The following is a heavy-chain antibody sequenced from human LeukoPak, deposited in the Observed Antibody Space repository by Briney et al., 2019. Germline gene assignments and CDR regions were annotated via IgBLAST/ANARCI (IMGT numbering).Heavy chain of an antibody. V-gene: IGHV1-69*13. J-gene: IGHJ4*02. Sequence: SVKVSCKASGGTFSSYAISWVRQAPGQGLEWMGGIIPIFGTANYAQKFQGRVTITADESTSTAYMELSSLRSEDTAVYYCARDSSSWYYAFDYWGQGTLVTVSS. CDR2: IIPIFGTA. CDR3: ARDSSSWYYAFDY. CDR1: GGTFSSYA. D-gene: IGHD6-13*01.